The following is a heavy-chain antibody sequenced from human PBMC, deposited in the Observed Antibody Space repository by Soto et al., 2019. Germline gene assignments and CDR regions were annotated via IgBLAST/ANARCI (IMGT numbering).Heavy chain of an antibody. CDR2: IYYSGST. Sequence: TSETLSLTCTVSGGSISSYYWSWIRQPPGKGLEWIGYIYYSGSTNYNPSLKSRVTISVDTSKNQFSLKLSSVTAADTAVYYCARHSRDLGELSFGVHDAFDIWGQGTLVTVSS. CDR1: GGSISSYY. CDR3: ARHSRDLGELSFGVHDAFDI. D-gene: IGHD3-16*02. J-gene: IGHJ3*02. V-gene: IGHV4-59*08.